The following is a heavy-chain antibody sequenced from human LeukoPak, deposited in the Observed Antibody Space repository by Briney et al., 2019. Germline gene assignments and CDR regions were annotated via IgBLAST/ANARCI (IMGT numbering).Heavy chain of an antibody. V-gene: IGHV3-74*01. CDR2: INSDGSSS. Sequence: PGGSLRLSCAASGFTFSSYWMHWVRQAPGKGLVWVSRINSDGSSSSYADSVKGRFTISRDNAKNTLYLQMNSLRAEDTAVYYCARVPLTYSYGMDVWGQGTTVTVSS. J-gene: IGHJ6*02. CDR3: ARVPLTYSYGMDV. CDR1: GFTFSSYW. D-gene: IGHD1-26*01.